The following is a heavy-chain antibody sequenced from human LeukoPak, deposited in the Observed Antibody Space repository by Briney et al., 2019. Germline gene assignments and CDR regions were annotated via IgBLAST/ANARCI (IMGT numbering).Heavy chain of an antibody. V-gene: IGHV3-48*01. CDR2: ISSSSSTI. CDR3: AREVPDSSGY. Sequence: GGSLRLSCAASGFTFSSYSMNWVRQAPGKGLEWVSYISSSSSTIYYADSVKGRFTISGDNAKNSLYLQMNSLRAEDTAVYYCAREVPDSSGYWGQGTLVTVSS. CDR1: GFTFSSYS. J-gene: IGHJ4*02. D-gene: IGHD3-22*01.